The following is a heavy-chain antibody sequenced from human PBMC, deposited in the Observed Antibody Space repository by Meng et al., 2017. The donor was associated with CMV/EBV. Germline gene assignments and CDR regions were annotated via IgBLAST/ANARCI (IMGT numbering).Heavy chain of an antibody. D-gene: IGHD3-3*01. Sequence: FTSSAMHWVRQAPGQRLELMGWINAGNGNTKYSQKFQGRVTITRDTSASTAYMELSSLRSEDTAVYYCARDYPLVFGVVIIQCWGFDYWGQGTLVTVSS. CDR2: INAGNGNT. J-gene: IGHJ4*02. CDR1: FTSSA. V-gene: IGHV1-3*01. CDR3: ARDYPLVFGVVIIQCWGFDY.